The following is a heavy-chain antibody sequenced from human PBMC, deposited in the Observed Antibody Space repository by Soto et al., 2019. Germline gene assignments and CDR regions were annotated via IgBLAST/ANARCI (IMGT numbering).Heavy chain of an antibody. V-gene: IGHV1-69*13. Sequence: GASVKVSCKASGGTFSSYAISWVRQAPGQGLEWMGGIIPIFGTANYAQKFQGRVTITADESTSTAYMELSSLRSEDTAVYYCARGAGRVVTYYYYGMDVWGQGTTVTVSS. CDR1: GGTFSSYA. J-gene: IGHJ6*02. D-gene: IGHD2-15*01. CDR3: ARGAGRVVTYYYYGMDV. CDR2: IIPIFGTA.